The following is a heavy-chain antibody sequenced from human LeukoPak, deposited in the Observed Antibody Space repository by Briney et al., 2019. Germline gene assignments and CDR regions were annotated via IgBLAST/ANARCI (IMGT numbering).Heavy chain of an antibody. Sequence: GSLRLSCAASGFTFSSYGMHWIRQPPGKGLEWIGSIYYSGSTYYNPSLKSRVTISVDTSKNQFSLKLSSVTAADTAVYYCARGAPLWFGGNWFDPWGQGTLVTVSS. V-gene: IGHV4-39*07. CDR1: GFTFSSYG. J-gene: IGHJ5*02. CDR2: IYYSGST. CDR3: ARGAPLWFGGNWFDP. D-gene: IGHD3-10*01.